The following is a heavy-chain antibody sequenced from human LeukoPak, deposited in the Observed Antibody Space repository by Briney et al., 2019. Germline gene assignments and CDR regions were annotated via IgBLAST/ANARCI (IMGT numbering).Heavy chain of an antibody. CDR1: GGSISSYY. CDR3: ARDTAAYPY. V-gene: IGHV4-59*01. J-gene: IGHJ4*02. CDR2: IYYSGST. D-gene: IGHD6-13*01. Sequence: SETLSLTCTVSGGSISSYYWSWIRQPLGKGLEWIGYIYYSGSTNYNPSLKSRVTISVDTSKNQFSLKLSSVTAADAAVYYCARDTAAYPYWGQGTLVTVSS.